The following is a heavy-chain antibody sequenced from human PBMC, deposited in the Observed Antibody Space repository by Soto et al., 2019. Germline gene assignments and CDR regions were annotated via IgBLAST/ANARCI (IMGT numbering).Heavy chain of an antibody. D-gene: IGHD3-16*01. CDR2: ISSSSSTI. CDR3: ATWGPRADY. Sequence: GGSLRLSCAASGFTFSSYSMNWVRQAPGKGLEWVSYISSSSSTIYYADSVKGRFTISRDNAKNSLYLQMNSLRAEDTAVYYCATWGPRADYWGQGTLVTVSS. CDR1: GFTFSSYS. J-gene: IGHJ4*02. V-gene: IGHV3-48*01.